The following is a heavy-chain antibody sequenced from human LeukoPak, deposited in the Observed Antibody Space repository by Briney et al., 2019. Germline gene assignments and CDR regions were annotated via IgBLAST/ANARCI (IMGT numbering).Heavy chain of an antibody. CDR2: ISYDGSNK. D-gene: IGHD3-10*01. J-gene: IGHJ4*02. V-gene: IGHV3-30-3*01. Sequence: GGSLRLSCAASGFTFSSYAMHWVRQAPGKGLEWVAVISYDGSNKYYADSVKGRFTTSRDNAKNSLYLQMNSLRAEDTAVYYCARCMVRGVISDYWGQGTLVTVSS. CDR1: GFTFSSYA. CDR3: ARCMVRGVISDY.